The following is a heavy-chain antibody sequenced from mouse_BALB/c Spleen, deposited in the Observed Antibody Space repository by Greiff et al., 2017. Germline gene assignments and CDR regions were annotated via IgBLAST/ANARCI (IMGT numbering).Heavy chain of an antibody. Sequence: LVKTGASVKISCKASGYSFTGYYMHWVKQSHGKSLEWIGYISCYNGATSYNQKFKGKATFTVDTSSSTAYMQFNSLTSEDSAVYYCARGDGYYDYFDYWGQGTTLTVSS. V-gene: IGHV1S34*01. J-gene: IGHJ2*01. CDR1: GYSFTGYY. CDR3: ARGDGYYDYFDY. D-gene: IGHD2-3*01. CDR2: ISCYNGAT.